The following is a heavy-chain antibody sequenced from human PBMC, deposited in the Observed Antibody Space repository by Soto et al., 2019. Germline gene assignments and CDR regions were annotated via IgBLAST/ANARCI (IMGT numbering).Heavy chain of an antibody. D-gene: IGHD3-9*01. V-gene: IGHV1-3*01. J-gene: IGHJ5*02. CDR2: INAGNGNT. Sequence: ASVKVSCKASGYTFTSYSMHWVRQAPGQRLEWMGWINAGNGNTKYSQKFQGRVTITRDTSASTAYMELSSLRSEDTAVYYCARDLGLRYFAAGNWFYPWGQGTLVTVSS. CDR3: ARDLGLRYFAAGNWFYP. CDR1: GYTFTSYS.